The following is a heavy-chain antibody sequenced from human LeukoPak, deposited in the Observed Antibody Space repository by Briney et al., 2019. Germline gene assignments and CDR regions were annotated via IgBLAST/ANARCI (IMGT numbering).Heavy chain of an antibody. CDR2: INPNSGGT. J-gene: IGHJ4*02. CDR3: ARERYNWNYDLDY. V-gene: IGHV1-2*02. CDR1: GYTFTGYY. Sequence: SVTVSCKASGYTFTGYYMHWVRQAPGQGLEWMGWINPNSGGTNYAQKFQGRVTMTRDTSISTAYMELSRLRSDDTAVYYCARERYNWNYDLDYWGQGILVAVCS. D-gene: IGHD1-7*01.